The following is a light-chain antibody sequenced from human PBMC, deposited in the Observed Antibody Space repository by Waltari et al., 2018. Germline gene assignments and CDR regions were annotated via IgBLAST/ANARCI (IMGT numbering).Light chain of an antibody. V-gene: IGLV2-8*01. Sequence: QSALTQPPSASGSPGQSVTISCTGTSSDVGAYKYVSWYQQHPGKAPKLLIYEVSKRASGVPDRFSVSKSGNTASLTGSGLQAEDEADYYWASRGASKVFGGGTKLTVL. CDR2: EVS. CDR3: ASRGASKV. J-gene: IGLJ2*01. CDR1: SSDVGAYKY.